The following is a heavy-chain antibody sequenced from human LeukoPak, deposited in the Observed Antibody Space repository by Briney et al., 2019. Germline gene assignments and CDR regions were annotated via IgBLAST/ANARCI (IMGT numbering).Heavy chain of an antibody. CDR2: INHSGST. V-gene: IGHV4-34*01. CDR1: GGSFSGYY. Sequence: SETLSLTCAVYGGSFSGYYWSWIRQPPGKGLEWIGEINHSGSTNYNPSLKSRVTISVDTSKNQFSLKLSSVTAADTAVYYCARGLRGGLRYFDPWGQGTLVTVSS. CDR3: ARGLRGGLRYFDP. J-gene: IGHJ5*02. D-gene: IGHD2-15*01.